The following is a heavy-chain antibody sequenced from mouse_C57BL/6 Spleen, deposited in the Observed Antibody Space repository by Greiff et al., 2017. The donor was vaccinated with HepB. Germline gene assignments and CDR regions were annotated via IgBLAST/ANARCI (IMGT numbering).Heavy chain of an antibody. Sequence: EVKLVESGGGLVQPGGSMKLSCAASGFTFSDAWMDWVRQSPEKGLEWVAEIRNKANNHATYYAESVQGRFTISRDDSKSSVYLQMNSLRAEDTGIYYCTRLYSNYVGYFDVWGTGTTVTVSS. CDR1: GFTFSDAW. CDR3: TRLYSNYVGYFDV. CDR2: IRNKANNHAT. V-gene: IGHV6-6*01. D-gene: IGHD2-5*01. J-gene: IGHJ1*03.